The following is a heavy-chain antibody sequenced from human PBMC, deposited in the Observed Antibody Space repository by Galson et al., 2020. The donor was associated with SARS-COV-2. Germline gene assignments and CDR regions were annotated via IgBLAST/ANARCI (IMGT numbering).Heavy chain of an antibody. V-gene: IGHV3-13*01. CDR2: IGTAGDT. CDR3: ARARSGSYYGPFDY. Sequence: GGSLRLSCAASGFTFSSYDMHWVRQAPGKGLEWVSAIGTAGDTYYPGSVKGRFTISRENAKNSLYLQMNSLRAEDTAVYYCARARSGSYYGPFDYWGQGTLVTVSS. J-gene: IGHJ4*02. CDR1: GFTFSSYD. D-gene: IGHD1-26*01.